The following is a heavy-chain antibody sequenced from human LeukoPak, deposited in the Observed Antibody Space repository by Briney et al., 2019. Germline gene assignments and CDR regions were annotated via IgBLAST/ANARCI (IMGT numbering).Heavy chain of an antibody. Sequence: SETLSLTCAVYGGSFSDYYWTWIRQTPGKRLEWIGEINHSGLTNYNPSLKSRVTISVDTSKNQFSLEVSSVTAADTAVYYCARIDWNSAGWLDHWGQGTLVTVSS. J-gene: IGHJ5*02. D-gene: IGHD1-7*01. CDR3: ARIDWNSAGWLDH. V-gene: IGHV4-34*01. CDR1: GGSFSDYY. CDR2: INHSGLT.